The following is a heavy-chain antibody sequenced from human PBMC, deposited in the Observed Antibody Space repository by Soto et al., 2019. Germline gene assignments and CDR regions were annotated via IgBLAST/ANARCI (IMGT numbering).Heavy chain of an antibody. J-gene: IGHJ4*02. CDR2: ISGYNGNT. CDR1: GYTFTSYG. CDR3: AREGSGRYWMEYFDY. V-gene: IGHV1-18*01. Sequence: QVQLVQSGAEVKKPGASVKVSCKTSGYTFTSYGASWVRQAPGQGLEWMGWISGYNGNTYYAQKLQGRVTMTTDTSTGTAYMELRSLRSDDTAVYYCAREGSGRYWMEYFDYGGQGTLVTVSS. D-gene: IGHD1-26*01.